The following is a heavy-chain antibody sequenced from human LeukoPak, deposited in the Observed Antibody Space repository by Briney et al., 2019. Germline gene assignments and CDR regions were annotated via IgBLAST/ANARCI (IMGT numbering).Heavy chain of an antibody. D-gene: IGHD4-11*01. CDR1: GFTYSHYG. J-gene: IGHJ4*02. CDR3: AKDAQRGFDYSNSLEY. V-gene: IGHV3-33*06. Sequence: GRSLRLSCAASGFTYSHYGLHWVRQAPGKGLEEVAVLCSDATEKHYGDAVKRRFTISRDNSRNTLYLEMNSLRVEDTAVYYCAKDAQRGFDYSNSLEYWGQGTLVTVSS. CDR2: LCSDATEK.